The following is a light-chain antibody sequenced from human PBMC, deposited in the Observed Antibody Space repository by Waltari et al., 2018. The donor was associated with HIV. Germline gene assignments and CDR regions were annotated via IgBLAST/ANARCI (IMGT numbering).Light chain of an antibody. V-gene: IGLV2-8*01. J-gene: IGLJ2*01. CDR3: SSYAGSNNYVV. CDR1: SSDVGGYNY. Sequence: QSALTQPPSASGSPGQSVPIPCTGPSSDVGGYNYVFWYQQHPGKAPKLMIYEVSKRHSGVPDRFSGSKSGNTASLTVSGLQAEDEADYYCSSYAGSNNYVVFGGGTKLTVL. CDR2: EVS.